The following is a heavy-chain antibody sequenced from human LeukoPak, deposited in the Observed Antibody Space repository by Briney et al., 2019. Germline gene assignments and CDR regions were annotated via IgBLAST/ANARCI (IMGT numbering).Heavy chain of an antibody. V-gene: IGHV4-59*12. CDR2: IQYSGST. J-gene: IGHJ2*01. CDR1: GGSISTYY. Sequence: NTSETLSLTCTVSGGSISTYYWSWIRQPPGKGLEWIGYIQYSGSTNYNPSLKSRVTISVDTSKKYLSLKLSSVTAADTAVYYCARVPGIAVAGDWYFDLWGRGTLVTVSS. CDR3: ARVPGIAVAGDWYFDL. D-gene: IGHD6-19*01.